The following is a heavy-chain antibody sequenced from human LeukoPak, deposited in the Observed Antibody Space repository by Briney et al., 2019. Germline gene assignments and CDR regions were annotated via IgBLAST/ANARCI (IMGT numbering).Heavy chain of an antibody. Sequence: PGGSLRLSCAASGFTFSSYSMNWVRQAPGKGLEWLSSISSSSSYIYYADSVKGRFTISRDNAKNSLYLQMNSLRAEDTAVYYCAIRPGITMVRGVIDEFDPWGQGTLVTVSS. CDR1: GFTFSSYS. D-gene: IGHD3-10*01. CDR3: AIRPGITMVRGVIDEFDP. V-gene: IGHV3-21*01. CDR2: ISSSSSYI. J-gene: IGHJ5*02.